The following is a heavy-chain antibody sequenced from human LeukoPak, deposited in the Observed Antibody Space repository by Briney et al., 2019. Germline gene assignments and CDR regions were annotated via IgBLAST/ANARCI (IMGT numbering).Heavy chain of an antibody. V-gene: IGHV4-31*03. Sequence: SETLSLTCTVSGGSISSGGYYWSWIRQHPGKGLEWIGYTYYSGSTYYNPSLKSRVTISVDTSKNQFSLKLSSVTAADTAVYYCARGQSVITTIDYWGQGTLVTVSS. CDR2: TYYSGST. CDR1: GGSISSGGYY. D-gene: IGHD3-22*01. CDR3: ARGQSVITTIDY. J-gene: IGHJ4*02.